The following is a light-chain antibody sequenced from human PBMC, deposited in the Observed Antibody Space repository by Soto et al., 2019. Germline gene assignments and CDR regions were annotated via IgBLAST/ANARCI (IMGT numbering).Light chain of an antibody. CDR1: QSVSSRS. CDR3: QQYGGSFT. J-gene: IGKJ5*01. V-gene: IGKV3D-20*01. CDR2: DAS. Sequence: DIVLTQSPATLSLSPGERATLSCGASQSVSSRSLAWYQQKPGLAPRLLIYDASTRATGIPDRFSGSGSGTDFTLTISRLEPEDFAVYYCQQYGGSFTFGQGTRLDI.